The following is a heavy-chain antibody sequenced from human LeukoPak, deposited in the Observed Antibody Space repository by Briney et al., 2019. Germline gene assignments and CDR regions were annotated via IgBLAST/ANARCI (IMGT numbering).Heavy chain of an antibody. V-gene: IGHV3-21*01. CDR2: ISSSSSYI. CDR3: ARHNYYGSGSDAFDI. CDR1: GFTFSSYS. D-gene: IGHD3-10*01. J-gene: IGHJ3*02. Sequence: GGSLRLSCAASGFTFSSYSMNWVRQAPGKGLEWVSPISSSSSYIYYADSVKGRFTISRDNAKNSLYLQINSLGAEDTAVYYCARHNYYGSGSDAFDIWGQGTMVTVSS.